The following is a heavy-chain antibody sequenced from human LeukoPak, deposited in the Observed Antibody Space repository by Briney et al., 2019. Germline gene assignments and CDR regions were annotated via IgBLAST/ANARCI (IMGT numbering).Heavy chain of an antibody. Sequence: PGGSLRLSCAASGFTFSSYSMNWVRQAPGKGLEWVSYISSSSSTIYYADSVKGRFTISRDNAKNSLYLQMNSLRAEDTAVYYCARDNDLNYDDSGSPPMFYMDVWGTGTTVTVSS. J-gene: IGHJ6*03. CDR2: ISSSSSTI. V-gene: IGHV3-48*01. D-gene: IGHD3-10*01. CDR3: ARDNDLNYDDSGSPPMFYMDV. CDR1: GFTFSSYS.